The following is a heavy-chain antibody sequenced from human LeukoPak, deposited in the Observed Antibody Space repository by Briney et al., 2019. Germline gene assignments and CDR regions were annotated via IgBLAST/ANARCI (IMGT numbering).Heavy chain of an antibody. J-gene: IGHJ3*02. CDR2: IYTSGST. D-gene: IGHD3-10*01. V-gene: IGHV4-4*07. CDR3: ARGPTRFGDAFDI. CDR1: GGSISSSY. Sequence: PSETLSLTCSVSGGSISSSYWSRIRQPAGKGLEWIGRIYTSGSTNHNPSLKSRVTMSVDTSKNQFSLKLSSVTAADTAVYYCARGPTRFGDAFDIWGQGTMVTVSS.